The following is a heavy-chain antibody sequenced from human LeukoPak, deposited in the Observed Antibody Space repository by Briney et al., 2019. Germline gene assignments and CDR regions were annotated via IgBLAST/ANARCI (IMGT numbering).Heavy chain of an antibody. V-gene: IGHV4-59*08. CDR3: ARLSYDSSGYYFHPSSPPHWYFDL. CDR1: GGSISSYY. CDR2: IFYSGST. D-gene: IGHD3-22*01. Sequence: SETLSLTCAVSGGSISSYYWSWIRQPPGKGLEWIGHIFYSGSTNYNPSLKSRVTISVDTSKNQFSLKLTSVTAADTTVYYCARLSYDSSGYYFHPSSPPHWYFDLWGRGTLVTVSS. J-gene: IGHJ2*01.